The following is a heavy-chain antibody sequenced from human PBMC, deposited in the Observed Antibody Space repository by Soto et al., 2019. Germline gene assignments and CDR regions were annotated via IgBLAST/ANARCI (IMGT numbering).Heavy chain of an antibody. CDR2: IYHGLSI. Sequence: SETLSLTCAAYGGSFSGYYWSWIRQPPGKGLEWIGEIYHGLSIVYNPSLKSRVTISGDSSKNQFSLKLSSVTAADTAVYYCARHGGYYFDFCGQGSLVTVSS. V-gene: IGHV4-34*01. J-gene: IGHJ4*02. CDR1: GGSFSGYY. D-gene: IGHD3-16*01. CDR3: ARHGGYYFDF.